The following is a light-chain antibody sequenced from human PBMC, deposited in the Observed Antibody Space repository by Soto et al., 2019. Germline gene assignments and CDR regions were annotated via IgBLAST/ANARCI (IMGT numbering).Light chain of an antibody. V-gene: IGLV2-23*03. CDR1: SSDVGSYNL. CDR3: CSYAGSSTFAYV. Sequence: QSALTQPASVSGSPGQSITISCTGTSSDVGSYNLVSWYQQHPGKAPKLMIYEGSKRPSGVSNRFSGSKSGNTASLTISGLQAEDEADYDCCSYAGSSTFAYVFGTGTQLTVL. CDR2: EGS. J-gene: IGLJ1*01.